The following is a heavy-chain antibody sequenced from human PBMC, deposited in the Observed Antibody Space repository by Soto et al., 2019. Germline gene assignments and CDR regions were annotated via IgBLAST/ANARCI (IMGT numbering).Heavy chain of an antibody. V-gene: IGHV1-18*01. CDR2: ISDYKGNT. Sequence: QVQLVQSGAEVKKPGASVKVSCKASGYTFTDYAITWVRQAPGQGLEWMGWISDYKGNTNYAQKLQDRVTMTTDTSTRTVYMELRNLRSDDTAVYYCARERHTYSSGWYGVDYWGQGTLVTVSS. CDR3: ARERHTYSSGWYGVDY. CDR1: GYTFTDYA. J-gene: IGHJ4*02. D-gene: IGHD6-19*01.